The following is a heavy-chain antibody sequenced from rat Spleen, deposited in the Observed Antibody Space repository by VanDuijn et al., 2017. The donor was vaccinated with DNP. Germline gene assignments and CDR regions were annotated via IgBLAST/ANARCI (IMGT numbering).Heavy chain of an antibody. CDR1: GVTFSAYY. V-gene: IGHV5-22*01. J-gene: IGHJ2*01. CDR3: VRWNSGHFDY. CDR2: IGSPAYAP. D-gene: IGHD4-3*01. Sequence: EVRLVESGGDLVRPGRSVKIACAASGVTFSAYYMAWVRQAPAKGLEWVAYIGSPAYAPYYTDSVKGRFAISRDNAKSTLYLQMNSLRSEDMATYYCVRWNSGHFDYWGQGVMVTVSS.